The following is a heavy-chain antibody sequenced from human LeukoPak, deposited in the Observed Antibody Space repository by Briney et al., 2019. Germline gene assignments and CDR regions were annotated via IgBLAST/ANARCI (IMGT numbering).Heavy chain of an antibody. CDR1: GGSISSYY. J-gene: IGHJ5*02. CDR2: IYHSGRT. Sequence: SETLSLTCTVSGGSISSYYWGWIRQPPGKGLEWIGSIYHSGRTFYNPSLKSRVTISVDTSKNQFSLKLASVTAADTAIYYCAKGAGGFSYYNWFDPWGQGTLVTVSS. V-gene: IGHV4-38-2*02. D-gene: IGHD5-18*01. CDR3: AKGAGGFSYYNWFDP.